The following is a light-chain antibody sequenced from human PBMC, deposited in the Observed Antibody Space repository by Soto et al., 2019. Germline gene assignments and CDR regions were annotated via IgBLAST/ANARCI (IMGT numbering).Light chain of an antibody. CDR2: KAS. Sequence: DIQMTQSPSTLSASVGDRVIISCRASQNIDRWLAWYQQKPGKAPRVLIYKASTLHSGVPSRFSGSGSGTESTLTISSLQPDDVGTYYCKQSKTLHTFGQGTKLQVK. V-gene: IGKV1-5*03. J-gene: IGKJ2*01. CDR1: QNIDRW. CDR3: KQSKTLHT.